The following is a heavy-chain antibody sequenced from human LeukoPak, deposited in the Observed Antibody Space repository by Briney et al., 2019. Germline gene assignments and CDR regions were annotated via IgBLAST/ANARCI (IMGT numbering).Heavy chain of an antibody. V-gene: IGHV3-48*01. CDR2: INSGSSTI. J-gene: IGHJ4*02. CDR3: ARDRVGITDTRYYFDY. CDR1: GFTFNTYN. Sequence: GGSLRLSCAASGFTFNTYNMNWVRQAPGKGLEWVSYINSGSSTIYYADSVKGRFTIPRDNSKNSLYLQMNSLRAEDTAVYYCARDRVGITDTRYYFDYWGQGTLVTVSS. D-gene: IGHD1-26*01.